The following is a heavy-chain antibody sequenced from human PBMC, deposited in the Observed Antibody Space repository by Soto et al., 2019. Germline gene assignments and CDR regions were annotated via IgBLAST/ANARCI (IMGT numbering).Heavy chain of an antibody. Sequence: GGSLRLSCAASGFTVSSNYMSWVRQAPGKGLEWVSVIYSGGSTYYADSVKGRFTISRDNSKNTLYLQMNSLRAEDTAVYYCAKNLKGITIFGVVPLGGMDVWGQGTTVTVSS. J-gene: IGHJ6*02. D-gene: IGHD3-3*01. CDR3: AKNLKGITIFGVVPLGGMDV. CDR1: GFTVSSNY. V-gene: IGHV3-53*05. CDR2: IYSGGST.